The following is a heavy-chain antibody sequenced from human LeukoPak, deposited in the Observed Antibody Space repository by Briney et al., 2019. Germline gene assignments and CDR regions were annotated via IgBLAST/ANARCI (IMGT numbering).Heavy chain of an antibody. CDR2: IKQDGSQT. CDR3: TCPSAAGPN. V-gene: IGHV3-7*03. J-gene: IGHJ4*02. CDR1: GFTFSSYW. D-gene: IGHD6-13*01. Sequence: GGSLRLSCAASGFTFSSYWMSWVRQAPGKGLEWVANIKQDGSQTYYVDSVKGRFTISRDNAKNSLYLQMNSLRAEDTAMYYCTCPSAAGPNWGQGTLVTVSS.